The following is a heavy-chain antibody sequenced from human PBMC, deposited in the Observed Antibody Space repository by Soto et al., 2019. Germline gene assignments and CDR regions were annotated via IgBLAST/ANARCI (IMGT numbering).Heavy chain of an antibody. CDR3: ARGNIYSSSWGHFDY. J-gene: IGHJ4*02. D-gene: IGHD6-13*01. CDR1: GFTFSSYW. CDR2: IKQDGSEK. Sequence: EVQLVESGGGLVQPGGSLRLSCAASGFTFSSYWMSWVRQAPGKGLEWVANIKQDGSEKDYVDSVKGRFTISRDNAKNSLYLQMNSLRAEDTAVYYCARGNIYSSSWGHFDYWGQGTLVTVSS. V-gene: IGHV3-7*01.